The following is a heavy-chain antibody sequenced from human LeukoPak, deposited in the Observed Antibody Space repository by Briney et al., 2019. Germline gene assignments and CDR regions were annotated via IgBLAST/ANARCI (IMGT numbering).Heavy chain of an antibody. CDR3: AGDDAASYYSWFGT. CDR2: IHYSGST. Sequence: SETLSLTCIVSGGSTRTSSYYWGWIRQTPGKGLEWIGSIHYSGSTYYNPSLKSRVTISVESTQFSLNLMSVTPADTATYYCAGDDAASYYSWFGTWGQGILVTVSS. CDR1: GGSTRTSSYY. J-gene: IGHJ5*02. D-gene: IGHD1-26*01. V-gene: IGHV4-39*07.